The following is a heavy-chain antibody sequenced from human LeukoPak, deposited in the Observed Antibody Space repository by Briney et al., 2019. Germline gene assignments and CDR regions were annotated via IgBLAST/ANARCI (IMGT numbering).Heavy chain of an antibody. D-gene: IGHD3-22*01. Sequence: SETLSLTCAVYGGSFSGYYWSWVRQPPGKGLEWIGEINHSGSTNYNPSLKSRVTISVDTSKNQFSLKLTSVTAADTAVYYCTRAASSGPLFTYHMDVWGKGTTVTVSS. J-gene: IGHJ6*03. CDR1: GGSFSGYY. CDR3: TRAASSGPLFTYHMDV. V-gene: IGHV4-34*01. CDR2: INHSGST.